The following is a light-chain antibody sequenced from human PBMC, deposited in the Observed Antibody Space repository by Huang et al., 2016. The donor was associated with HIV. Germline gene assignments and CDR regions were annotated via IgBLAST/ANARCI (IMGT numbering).Light chain of an antibody. J-gene: IGKJ1*01. CDR3: QQYNNCPPWT. Sequence: EIVRTQSPATLSVSPGERATLSCRASQSVSSNLAWYQQKPGQAPRLLIYGASTRYTGIPAMFSDSESGTMFTLTISSLQSEDFAVYYCQQYNNCPPWTFGQGTKVEIK. CDR1: QSVSSN. CDR2: GAS. V-gene: IGKV3-15*01.